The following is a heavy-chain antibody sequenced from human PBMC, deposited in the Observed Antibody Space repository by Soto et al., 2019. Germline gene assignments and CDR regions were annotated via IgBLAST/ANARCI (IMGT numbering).Heavy chain of an antibody. CDR3: AKFTALYGQGSGYYYNYGMDV. CDR1: GFTFSSYS. CDR2: ISNSSSYI. V-gene: IGHV3-21*01. D-gene: IGHD3-3*01. Sequence: GGSLRLSCAASGFTFSSYSMNCVRQAPWKGLEWVSSISNSSSYIYYADSVKGRFTISRDNAKNSLYPQKNSLGAEDTAVYYCAKFTALYGQGSGYYYNYGMDVWAQGTSVTVSS. J-gene: IGHJ6*02.